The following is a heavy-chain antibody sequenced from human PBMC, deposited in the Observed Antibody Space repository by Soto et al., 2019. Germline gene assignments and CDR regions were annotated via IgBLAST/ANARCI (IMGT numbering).Heavy chain of an antibody. J-gene: IGHJ4*02. CDR1: GFTFSSYA. CDR3: AKVYDYIWGTYRGVELFDY. Sequence: EVQLLESGGGLVQPGGSLRLSCAASGFTFSSYAMSWVRQAPGKGLEWVSAISGSGGSTYYADSVKGRFTISRDNSKNTLYLQMNSLRAEDTAVYYCAKVYDYIWGTYRGVELFDYWGQGTLVTVSS. D-gene: IGHD3-16*02. CDR2: ISGSGGST. V-gene: IGHV3-23*01.